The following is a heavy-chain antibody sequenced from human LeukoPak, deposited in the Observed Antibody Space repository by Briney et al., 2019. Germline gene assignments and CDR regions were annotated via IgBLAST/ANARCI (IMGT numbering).Heavy chain of an antibody. CDR1: GRSISPHY. J-gene: IGHJ3*02. CDR3: ARESYYDSSGYSHDAFDI. Sequence: SETLSLTCTVSGRSISPHYWSWFRQAPGRGLEWIGYIFSSGGTTYKPSLKSRVTLSVDTSKNQFSLRLDSVTPADTAVYYCARESYYDSSGYSHDAFDIWGQGTMVTVSS. CDR2: IFSSGGT. D-gene: IGHD3-22*01. V-gene: IGHV4-59*11.